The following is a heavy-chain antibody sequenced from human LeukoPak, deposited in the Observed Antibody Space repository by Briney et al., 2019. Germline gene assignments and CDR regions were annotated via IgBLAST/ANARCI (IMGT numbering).Heavy chain of an antibody. Sequence: PSETLSLTCTVSGGSINSYYWSWIRQAPGKGLEWIGYIYYSGTTSYNPSLKSRVTILVDTSKNQFSLKLSSVTAADTAVYYRARHERDASLDHALDIWGQGTVVTVSS. CDR2: IYYSGTT. D-gene: IGHD5-24*01. CDR3: ARHERDASLDHALDI. V-gene: IGHV4-59*08. CDR1: GGSINSYY. J-gene: IGHJ3*02.